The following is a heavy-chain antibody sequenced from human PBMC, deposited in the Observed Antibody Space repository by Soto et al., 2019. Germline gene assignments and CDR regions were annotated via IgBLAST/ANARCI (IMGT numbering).Heavy chain of an antibody. D-gene: IGHD3-10*01. CDR1: GFTFTSSA. CDR3: ARDQGLLWCGDTYYYYYGMDV. J-gene: IGHJ6*02. Sequence: ASVKVSCKASGFTFTSSAMQWVRQAPGQRLEWMGWINAGNGNTKYSQKFQGRVTITRDTSASTAYMELSSLRSEDTAVYYCARDQGLLWCGDTYYYYYGMDVWGQGTTVTVSS. V-gene: IGHV1-3*01. CDR2: INAGNGNT.